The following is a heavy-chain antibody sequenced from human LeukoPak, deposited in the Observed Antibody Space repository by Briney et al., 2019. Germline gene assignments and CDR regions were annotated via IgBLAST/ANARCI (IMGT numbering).Heavy chain of an antibody. CDR3: ARAVPPRDILTGYRDYYFDY. CDR1: GSSISSSSYY. D-gene: IGHD3-9*01. Sequence: SETLSLTCTVSGSSISSSSYYWGWLRQPPGKGLEWIGSIYYSGSTYYNPSLKSRVTISVDTSKNQFSLKLSSVTAADTAVYYCARAVPPRDILTGYRDYYFDYWGQGTLVTVSS. V-gene: IGHV4-39*07. CDR2: IYYSGST. J-gene: IGHJ4*02.